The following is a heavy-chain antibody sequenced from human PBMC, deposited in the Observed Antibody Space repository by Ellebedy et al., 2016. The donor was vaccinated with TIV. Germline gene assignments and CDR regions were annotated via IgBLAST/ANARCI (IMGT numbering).Heavy chain of an antibody. CDR1: RFAFSSYA. D-gene: IGHD3-22*01. CDR3: AKGRGGGSDSSAPRYYFDY. V-gene: IGHV3-23*01. CDR2: ISNTGGRT. J-gene: IGHJ4*02. Sequence: GESLKISCVASRFAFSSYAMSWVRQGQGKGLEWVSTISNTGGRTYYADSVEGRFIISRDNSKKTRYLQMNSLRSEDTAVYYCAKGRGGGSDSSAPRYYFDYWGLGTLVTVSS.